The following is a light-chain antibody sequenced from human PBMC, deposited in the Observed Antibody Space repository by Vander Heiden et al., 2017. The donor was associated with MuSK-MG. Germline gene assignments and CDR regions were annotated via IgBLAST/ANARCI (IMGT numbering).Light chain of an antibody. CDR1: STNIGSNN. J-gene: IGLJ2*01. Sequence: QSVLTQPPSASGTPGQRVTISCSGSSTNIGSNNVNWYQQLPGTAPKLLIYSNNQRPSGVPDRFSGSKSGTSASLAISGLQSEDEDDYYCAAWDDSLNGPVVFGGGTKLTVL. V-gene: IGLV1-44*01. CDR3: AAWDDSLNGPVV. CDR2: SNN.